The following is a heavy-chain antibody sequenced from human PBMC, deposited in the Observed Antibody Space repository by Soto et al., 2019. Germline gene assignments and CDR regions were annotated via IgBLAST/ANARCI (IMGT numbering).Heavy chain of an antibody. J-gene: IGHJ6*03. CDR1: GGSISSGGYY. V-gene: IGHV4-31*03. CDR3: AGTTQYYYYYMDV. Sequence: PSETLSLTCTFSGGSISSGGYYWSLIPQHPGKGLEWIGYIYYSGSTYYNPSLKSRVTISVDTSKNQFSLKLSSVTAADTAVYYCAGTTQYYYYYMDVWGKGTTVTVSS. CDR2: IYYSGST. D-gene: IGHD4-17*01.